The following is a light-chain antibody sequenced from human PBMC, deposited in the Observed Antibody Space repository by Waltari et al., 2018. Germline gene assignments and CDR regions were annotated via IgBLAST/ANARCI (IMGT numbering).Light chain of an antibody. J-gene: IGKJ2*01. V-gene: IGKV3-20*01. CDR2: GAS. CDR3: QQYGGSPYT. Sequence: EIVLTQSPGTLSLSPGERATLSCRASQSVSSTYLAWYQQKPGQAPRLLIYGASSRATGIPDRFSGTGSGTDFTLTIRRLEPEDFAVYYCQQYGGSPYTFGQGTYLEIK. CDR1: QSVSSTY.